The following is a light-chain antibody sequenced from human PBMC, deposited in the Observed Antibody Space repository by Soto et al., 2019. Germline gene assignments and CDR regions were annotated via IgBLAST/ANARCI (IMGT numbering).Light chain of an antibody. CDR2: DVS. CDR3: ISYISSSTYV. J-gene: IGLJ1*01. CDR1: SSDVGGYNY. Sequence: QSALTQPASVSGSPGQSITISCTGTSSDVGGYNYVSWYQQLPGKAPKLMIYDVSNWPSGVSNRFSGSKSGNTASLTISGLQAEDEADYYCISYISSSTYVFGTGTKLTVL. V-gene: IGLV2-14*01.